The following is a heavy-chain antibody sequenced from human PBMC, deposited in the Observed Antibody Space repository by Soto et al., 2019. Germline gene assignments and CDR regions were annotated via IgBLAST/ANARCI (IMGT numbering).Heavy chain of an antibody. J-gene: IGHJ6*02. CDR2: ISSNGGST. CDR1: GLTFSTYA. CDR3: VRDPSGEWLQTTYYYGMDV. Sequence: GGSLRLSCLSSGLTFSTYAMNWVRQAPGKGLEYVSAISSNGGSTYYGDSVKGRFTISRDNSKNTLYLQMSSLRGEDTAVYFCVRDPSGEWLQTTYYYGMDVWGQGTTVTVSS. V-gene: IGHV3-64D*06. D-gene: IGHD5-12*01.